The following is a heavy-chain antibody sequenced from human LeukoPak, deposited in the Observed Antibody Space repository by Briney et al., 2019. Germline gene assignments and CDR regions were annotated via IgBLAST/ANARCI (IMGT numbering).Heavy chain of an antibody. V-gene: IGHV2-70*04. CDR3: ARITPSDYYDSSGYLYFDY. J-gene: IGHJ4*02. D-gene: IGHD3-22*01. CDR2: IAWDDDK. CDR1: GFSLRTRGMR. Sequence: SGPALVKPPQTLTLTCTFSGFSLRTRGMRVSWIRQPPGKALEWLSRIAWDDDKFYSTSLKTRLTISKDTSKNQVVLTMTNMDPVDTATYYCARITPSDYYDSSGYLYFDYWGQGTPVTVSS.